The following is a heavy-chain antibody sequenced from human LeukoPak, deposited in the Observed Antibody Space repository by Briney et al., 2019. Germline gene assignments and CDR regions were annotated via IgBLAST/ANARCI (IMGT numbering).Heavy chain of an antibody. CDR1: GGSISSYY. Sequence: PSETLSLTCTVSGGSISSYYWSWIRQPREKGLDWIGYIYYSGGSNYNPSLKSRVTISVDTSKNQFSLKLTSVTAADSAVYYCARLMNIAAADYWGQGTLVTVSS. D-gene: IGHD2/OR15-2a*01. J-gene: IGHJ4*02. V-gene: IGHV4-59*08. CDR3: ARLMNIAAADY. CDR2: IYYSGGS.